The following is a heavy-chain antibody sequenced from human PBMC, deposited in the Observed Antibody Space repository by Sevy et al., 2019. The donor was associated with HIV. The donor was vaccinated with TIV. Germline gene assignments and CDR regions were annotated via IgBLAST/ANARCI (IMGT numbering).Heavy chain of an antibody. J-gene: IGHJ4*02. V-gene: IGHV3-23*01. Sequence: GSLRLSCAASGLSFTTNGMSWVRQAPGKGLEWVAGITSGGATYYADSVKGRFTVSRDNSKNTLYLQLNSLRADDTAVFYCAGGDTPMITDLDYWGQGTLVTVSS. CDR2: ITSGGAT. D-gene: IGHD3-16*01. CDR3: AGGDTPMITDLDY. CDR1: GLSFTTNG.